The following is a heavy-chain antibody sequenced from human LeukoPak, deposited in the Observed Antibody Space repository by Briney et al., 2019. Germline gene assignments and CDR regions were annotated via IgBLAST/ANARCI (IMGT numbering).Heavy chain of an antibody. J-gene: IGHJ5*02. D-gene: IGHD5-12*01. Sequence: ASVKVSCKASGYTFTSYGISWVRQAPGQGLEWVGWINPNSGGTNYAQKFQGRVTMTRDTSISTAYMELSRLRSDDTAVYYCARFFSGYDSGWFDPWGQGTLVTVSS. CDR2: INPNSGGT. V-gene: IGHV1-2*02. CDR3: ARFFSGYDSGWFDP. CDR1: GYTFTSYG.